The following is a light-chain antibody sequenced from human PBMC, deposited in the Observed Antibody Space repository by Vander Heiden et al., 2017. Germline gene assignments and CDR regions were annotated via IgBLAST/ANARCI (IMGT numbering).Light chain of an antibody. CDR3: QQYDNLPLT. CDR2: DAS. J-gene: IGKJ5*01. Sequence: DMQSTQSPSPPSASGGDRITITCQASQDSSNYLNWYQQKPGKAPKLLIYDASNLETGVPSRFSGSGSGTDFTFTISSLQPEDIATYYCQQYDNLPLTFGQGTRLDIK. CDR1: QDSSNY. V-gene: IGKV1-33*01.